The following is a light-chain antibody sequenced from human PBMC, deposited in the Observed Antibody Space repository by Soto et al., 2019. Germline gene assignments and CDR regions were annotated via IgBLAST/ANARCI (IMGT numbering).Light chain of an antibody. CDR1: QSVSNSY. CDR3: QQYGSSGT. V-gene: IGKV3-20*01. CDR2: GAS. Sequence: EIVLTQSPGTLSLSPGERATLSCRASQSVSNSYLAWYQQKPGQAPRLLIYGASNRATGIPDRFSGSGSGTDFTLTINRLEPEDFAVYYCQQYGSSGTFGQGTKVEIK. J-gene: IGKJ1*01.